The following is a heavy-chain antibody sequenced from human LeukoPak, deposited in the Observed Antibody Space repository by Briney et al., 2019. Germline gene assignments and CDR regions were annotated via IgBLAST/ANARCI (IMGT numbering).Heavy chain of an antibody. CDR1: GYTFTSYD. D-gene: IGHD3-3*01. J-gene: IGHJ5*02. V-gene: IGHV1-8*03. CDR2: MNPNSGNT. Sequence: ASVKVSCKASGYTFTSYDINWVRQATGQGLEWMGWMNPNSGNTGYAQKFQGRVTITRNTSISTAYMELSSLRSGDTAVYYCAITYDFWSGYLGVPPSGLDPWGQGTLVTVSS. CDR3: AITYDFWSGYLGVPPSGLDP.